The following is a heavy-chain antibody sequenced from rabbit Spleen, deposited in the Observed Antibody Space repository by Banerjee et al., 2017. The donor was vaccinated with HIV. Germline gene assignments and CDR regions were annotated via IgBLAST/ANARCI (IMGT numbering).Heavy chain of an antibody. CDR1: GFSFSSSYW. CDR3: ARDTGSSFSSYGMDL. V-gene: IGHV1S45*01. Sequence: QEQLGESGGGLVQPGGSLKLSCKASGFSFSSSYWISWVRQAPGKGLEWIACIEGGSSAFSYFASWAKGRFTISKTSSTTVTLQMTSLTAADTATYFCARDTGSSFSSYGMDLWGPGTLVTVS. CDR2: IEGGSSAFS. J-gene: IGHJ6*01. D-gene: IGHD8-1*01.